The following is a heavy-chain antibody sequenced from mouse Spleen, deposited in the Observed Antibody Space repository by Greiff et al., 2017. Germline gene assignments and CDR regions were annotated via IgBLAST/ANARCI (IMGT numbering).Heavy chain of an antibody. D-gene: IGHD3-2*02. CDR2: ISSGSSTI. J-gene: IGHJ3*01. CDR1: GFTFSDYG. CDR3: ARRAAQVPLFAY. V-gene: IGHV5-17*01. Sequence: EVQVVESGGGLVKPGGSLKLSCAASGFTFSDYGMHWVRQAPEKGLEWVAYISSGSSTIYYADTVKGRFTISRDNAKNTLFLQMTSLRSEDTAMYYCARRAAQVPLFAYWGQGTLVTVSA.